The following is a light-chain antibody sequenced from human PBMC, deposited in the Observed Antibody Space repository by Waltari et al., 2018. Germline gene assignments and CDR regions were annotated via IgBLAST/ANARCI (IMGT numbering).Light chain of an antibody. J-gene: IGKJ1*01. V-gene: IGKV3-20*01. CDR2: RAS. CDR3: QQHVTLPAT. CDR1: QSVGGSS. Sequence: EIVLTPSPGTVSLSQGARATLSCRASQSVGGSSLAWYQQKPGQAPRLVIYRASRRATGIPDRFSGSGSGTDFSLTISRLEPEDFAVYYCQQHVTLPATFGQGTKVEIK.